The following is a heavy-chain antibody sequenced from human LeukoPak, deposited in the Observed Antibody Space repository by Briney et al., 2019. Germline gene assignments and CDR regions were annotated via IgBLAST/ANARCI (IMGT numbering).Heavy chain of an antibody. CDR1: GVSITDYY. V-gene: IGHV4-59*08. J-gene: IGHJ4*02. Sequence: MTSETLSLTCTVSGVSITDYYWSWIRQPPGKGLEWIAYISHTGDTRYNPSLKSRITISLDTSKSQFSLKLNSVTAADTAVYYCARHPLRGGFDYWGQGTLVTVSS. CDR3: ARHPLRGGFDY. CDR2: ISHTGDT.